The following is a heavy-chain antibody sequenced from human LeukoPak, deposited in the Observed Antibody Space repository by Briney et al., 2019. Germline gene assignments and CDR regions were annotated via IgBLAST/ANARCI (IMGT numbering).Heavy chain of an antibody. CDR1: GFTFSTYG. Sequence: GGSLRLSCAASGFTFSTYGMSWVRQAPGEGLEWVSVIYSGGKTYYADSVKGRFTISRDNAKNSLYLQMNSLRAEDTAVYYCARSSDPWGQGTLVTVSS. D-gene: IGHD6-6*01. CDR2: IYSGGKT. CDR3: ARSSDP. V-gene: IGHV3-66*01. J-gene: IGHJ5*02.